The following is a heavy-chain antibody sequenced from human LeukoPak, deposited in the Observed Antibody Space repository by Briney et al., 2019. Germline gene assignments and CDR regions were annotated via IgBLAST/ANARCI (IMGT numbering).Heavy chain of an antibody. D-gene: IGHD5-18*01. J-gene: IGHJ4*02. CDR2: IIPILGIA. V-gene: IGHV1-69*04. CDR1: GGTFSSYA. CDR3: ARDKGATVDTPMATEY. Sequence: SVKVSCKASGGTFSSYAISWVRQAPGQGLEWMGRIIPILGIANYAQKFQSRVTITADKSTSTVYMELSSLRSEDTAVYYCARDKGATVDTPMATEYWGQGTLVTVSS.